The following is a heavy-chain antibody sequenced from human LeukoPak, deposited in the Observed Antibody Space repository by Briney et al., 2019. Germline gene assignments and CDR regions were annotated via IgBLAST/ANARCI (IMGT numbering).Heavy chain of an antibody. J-gene: IGHJ5*02. D-gene: IGHD3-16*02. V-gene: IGHV4-4*07. CDR3: ARDVIFRAHNWCDP. CDR2: IYNTGSA. CDR1: GASISSHY. Sequence: SETLSLTCNVSGASISSHYWNWIRQPAGKGLEWIGHIYNTGSANYNPSLKSRVTMSLDTSRNQISLKLTSVTVADTAVYYWARDVIFRAHNWCDPWGQGTRLTVSS.